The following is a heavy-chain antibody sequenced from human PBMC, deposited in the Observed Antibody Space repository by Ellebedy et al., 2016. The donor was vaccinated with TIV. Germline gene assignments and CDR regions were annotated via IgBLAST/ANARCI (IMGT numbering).Heavy chain of an antibody. CDR2: FNHSGSS. D-gene: IGHD2-8*01. CDR3: PKKTGLVRTGLVWFDP. J-gene: IGHJ5*02. CDR1: GGSFRGYH. Sequence: MPSETLSLTCAVSGGSFRGYHWSWFRQPPGKGLEWIGEFNHSGSSNYNTSLKSRVTISVDTSKDHPSLRLSSVTAADTAVYYFPKKTGLVRTGLVWFDPWGQGTLVTVSS. V-gene: IGHV4-34*01.